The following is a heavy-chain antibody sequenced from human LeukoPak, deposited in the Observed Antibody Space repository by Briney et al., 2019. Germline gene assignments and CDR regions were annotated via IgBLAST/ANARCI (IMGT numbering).Heavy chain of an antibody. CDR3: ARISDHNWYFDL. CDR2: MNPSSGYT. J-gene: IGHJ2*01. V-gene: IGHV1-8*01. CDR1: GYPFTTYD. Sequence: GASVKVSCKASGYPFTTYDINWVRKATGQGLEWMGWMNPSSGYTGYSQKFQGTVTMTRNTSITTAYMELSSLRSEDTAVYYCARISDHNWYFDLWGRGTLVTVSS. D-gene: IGHD1-14*01.